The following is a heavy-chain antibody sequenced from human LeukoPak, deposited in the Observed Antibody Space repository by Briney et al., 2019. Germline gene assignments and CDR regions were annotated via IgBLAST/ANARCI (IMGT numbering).Heavy chain of an antibody. J-gene: IGHJ6*03. CDR2: ISSSSSYI. D-gene: IGHD2-2*01. CDR1: GFTFSSYS. CDR3: ASLSSTDYYYYMDV. Sequence: KPGGSLRLSCAASGFTFSSYSMNWVRQAPGKGLEWVSSISSSSSYIYYADSVKGRLTISRDNAKNSLYLQMNSLRAEDTAVYYCASLSSTDYYYYMDVWGKGTTVTVSS. V-gene: IGHV3-21*01.